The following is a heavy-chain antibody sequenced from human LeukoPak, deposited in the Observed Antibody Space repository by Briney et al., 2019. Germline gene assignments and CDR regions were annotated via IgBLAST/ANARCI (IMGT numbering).Heavy chain of an antibody. V-gene: IGHV5-51*01. Sequence: GESLKISCKGSGYSFTSYWIGWVRQMPGKGLEWMGIIYPGDSDTRYSPSFQGQVTISADKSISTAYLQWSSLKASDTAMYYCARSLWVEMYYYDSSGSPSAFDIWGQGTIVTVSS. D-gene: IGHD3-22*01. J-gene: IGHJ3*02. CDR3: ARSLWVEMYYYDSSGSPSAFDI. CDR2: IYPGDSDT. CDR1: GYSFTSYW.